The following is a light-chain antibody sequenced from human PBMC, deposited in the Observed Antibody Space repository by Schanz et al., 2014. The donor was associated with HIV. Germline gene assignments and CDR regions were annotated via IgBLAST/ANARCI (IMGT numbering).Light chain of an antibody. Sequence: ETVLTQSPGSLSLSPGERATLSCRTSQSVGGSQLAWYQHKRGQAPRLLIYATSFRATGIPDRFSGSGSGTDFTLTISRLEPEDFAVYYCQQDGSSFGPGTKVEIK. CDR1: QSVGGSQ. CDR2: ATS. V-gene: IGKV3-20*01. J-gene: IGKJ3*01. CDR3: QQDGSS.